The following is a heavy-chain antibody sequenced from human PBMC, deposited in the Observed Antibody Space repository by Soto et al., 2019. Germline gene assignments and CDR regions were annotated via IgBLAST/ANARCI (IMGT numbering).Heavy chain of an antibody. CDR3: TRGGFYYYDSSGYYDY. Sequence: SETLSLTCTVSGGSISSYYWSWIRQPPGKGLEWIGYIYYSGSTNYNPSLKSRVTISVDTSKNQFSLKLTSVIAADTAVYFCTRGGFYYYDSSGYYDYWGQGALVTVSS. V-gene: IGHV4-59*12. D-gene: IGHD3-22*01. J-gene: IGHJ4*02. CDR2: IYYSGST. CDR1: GGSISSYY.